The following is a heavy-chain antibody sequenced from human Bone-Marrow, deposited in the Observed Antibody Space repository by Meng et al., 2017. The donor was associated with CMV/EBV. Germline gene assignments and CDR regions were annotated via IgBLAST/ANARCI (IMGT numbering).Heavy chain of an antibody. CDR3: ASRRGYSGYDRRGGWFDP. CDR2: IYYSGST. CDR1: GGSISSYY. J-gene: IGHJ5*02. D-gene: IGHD5-12*01. V-gene: IGHV4-59*12. Sequence: SETLSLTCTVSGGSISSYYWSWIRQPPGKGLEWIGYIYYSGSTNYNPSLKSRVTISVDKSKNQFSLKLSYVTAADTAVYYRASRRGYSGYDRRGGWFDPWGQGTLVTVSS.